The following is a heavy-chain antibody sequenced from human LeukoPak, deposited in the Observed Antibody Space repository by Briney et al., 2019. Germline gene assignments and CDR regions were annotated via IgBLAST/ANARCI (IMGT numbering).Heavy chain of an antibody. D-gene: IGHD3-10*01. Sequence: SETLSLTCTVSGGSISSGDYYWSWIRQPPGKGLEWIGYIYYSGSTYYTPSLKSRVTISVDTSKNQFSLKLSSVTAADTAVYYCARDGRRGAFDYWGQGTLVTVSS. J-gene: IGHJ4*02. CDR1: GGSISSGDYY. CDR3: ARDGRRGAFDY. V-gene: IGHV4-30-4*01. CDR2: IYYSGST.